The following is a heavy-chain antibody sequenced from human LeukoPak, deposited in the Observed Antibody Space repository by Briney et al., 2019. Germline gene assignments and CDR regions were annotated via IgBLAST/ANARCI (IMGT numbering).Heavy chain of an antibody. Sequence: SETLSLTCAVYGGSFSGYYWSWIRQPPGKGLEWIGEINHSGSTNYNPSLKSRVTISVDTSKNQFSLKLSSVTAADTAVYYCARAVVPDAFDIWGQGTMVTVSS. J-gene: IGHJ3*02. CDR3: ARAVVPDAFDI. D-gene: IGHD2-21*01. CDR2: INHSGST. V-gene: IGHV4-34*01. CDR1: GGSFSGYY.